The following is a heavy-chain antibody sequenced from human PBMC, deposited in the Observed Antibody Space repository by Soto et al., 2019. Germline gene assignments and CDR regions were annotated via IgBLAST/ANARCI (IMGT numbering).Heavy chain of an antibody. CDR3: AREKTSYGMDV. J-gene: IGHJ6*02. CDR1: GYTFTSYD. V-gene: IGHV1-8*01. Sequence: QAPLVQSGAEVKKPGASVKVSCKASGYTFTSYDINWVRQATGQGLGWMGWMNPNSGNTGYAQKFQGRVTMTGNTSISTAYMELSSLTSEDTAVYYCAREKTSYGMDVWGQGTTVTVSS. CDR2: MNPNSGNT.